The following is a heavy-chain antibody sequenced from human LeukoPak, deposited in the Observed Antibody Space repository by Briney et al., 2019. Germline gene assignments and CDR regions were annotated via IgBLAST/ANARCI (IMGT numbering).Heavy chain of an antibody. V-gene: IGHV4-34*01. CDR2: INHSGST. J-gene: IGHJ1*01. CDR1: GGSFSGYY. D-gene: IGHD3-10*01. CDR3: ARYGSGSYSDDHFQH. Sequence: SETLSLTCAVYGGSFSGYYWSWIRQPPGKGLEWIGEINHSGSTNYNPSLKSRVTISVDTSKNQFSLKLTSVTAADTAVYYCARYGSGSYSDDHFQHWGQGTLVTVSS.